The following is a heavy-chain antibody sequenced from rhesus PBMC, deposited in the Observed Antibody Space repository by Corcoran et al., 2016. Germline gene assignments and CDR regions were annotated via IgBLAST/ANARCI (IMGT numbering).Heavy chain of an antibody. V-gene: IGHV4-165*01. J-gene: IGHJ2*01. CDR3: ARSLWSNWYFDI. D-gene: IGHD4-17*01. CDR2: ISGSRGSP. Sequence: QVQLQESGPGLVKPSETLSLTCAVSGGSFSGYYWGCIRQPPGKELEWIGYISGSRGSPDYNPSLQSRVSISTDTSKNQFSLKLSSVTAADTAVYYCARSLWSNWYFDIWGPGTPITISS. CDR1: GGSFSGYY.